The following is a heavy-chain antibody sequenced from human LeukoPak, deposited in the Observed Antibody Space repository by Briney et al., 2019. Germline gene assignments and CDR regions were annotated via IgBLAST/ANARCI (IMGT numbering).Heavy chain of an antibody. V-gene: IGHV4-39*07. CDR1: GGSISSSSYY. Sequence: SETLSLTCTVSGGSISSSSYYWGWIRQPPGKGLEWIGSIYYSGSTYYNPSLKSRVTISVDTSKNQFSLKLSSVTAADTAVYYCARGAHDYGDYWGQGTLVTVSS. CDR2: IYYSGST. D-gene: IGHD4-17*01. J-gene: IGHJ4*02. CDR3: ARGAHDYGDY.